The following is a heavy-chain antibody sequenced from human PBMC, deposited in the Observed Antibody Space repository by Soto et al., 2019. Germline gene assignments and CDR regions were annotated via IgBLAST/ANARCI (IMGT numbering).Heavy chain of an antibody. CDR3: ARGLYCSSTSCYSPAFDI. D-gene: IGHD2-2*01. CDR1: GYSFTRYW. J-gene: IGHJ3*02. V-gene: IGHV5-10-1*01. CDR2: IDPSDSYT. Sequence: PGESLTISCTCSGYSFTRYWIRWVRQMPGKGLEWMGRIDPSDSYTNYSPSFQGHVTISADKSISTAYLQWSSLKASDTAMYYCARGLYCSSTSCYSPAFDIWGQGTMVTVSS.